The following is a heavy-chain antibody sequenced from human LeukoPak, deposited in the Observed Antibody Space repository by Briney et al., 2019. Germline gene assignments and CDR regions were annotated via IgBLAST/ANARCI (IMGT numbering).Heavy chain of an antibody. V-gene: IGHV3-23*01. CDR2: ISGSGGST. CDR3: AKQGDYYGSELGEFDY. J-gene: IGHJ4*02. Sequence: GGSLRLSCAASGFTFSSYAMSWVRQAPGKGLEWVSAISGSGGSTCYADSVKGRFTISRDNSKNTLYLQMNSLRAEDTAVYYCAKQGDYYGSELGEFDYWGQGTLVTVSS. D-gene: IGHD3-10*01. CDR1: GFTFSSYA.